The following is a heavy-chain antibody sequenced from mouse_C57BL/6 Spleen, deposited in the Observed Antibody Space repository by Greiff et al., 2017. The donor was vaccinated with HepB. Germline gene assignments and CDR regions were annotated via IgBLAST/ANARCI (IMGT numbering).Heavy chain of an antibody. CDR3: ARGAFYDGYYGDAMDY. CDR1: GYTFTGYW. D-gene: IGHD2-3*01. J-gene: IGHJ4*01. V-gene: IGHV1-9*01. Sequence: VQLQQSGAELMKPGASVKLSCKATGYTFTGYWIEWVKQRPGHGLEWIGEILPGSGSTNYNEKFKGKATFTADTSSNTAYMQLSSLTTEDSAIYYCARGAFYDGYYGDAMDYWGQGTSVTVSS. CDR2: ILPGSGST.